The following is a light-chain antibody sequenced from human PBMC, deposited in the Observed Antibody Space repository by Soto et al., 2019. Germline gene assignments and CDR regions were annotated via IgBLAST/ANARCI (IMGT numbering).Light chain of an antibody. V-gene: IGKV3-11*01. J-gene: IGKJ2*01. CDR1: QSVRSS. Sequence: EVVLTKSPATLYLSPGERATLSCRASQSVRSSLAWSQQKPGQAPRLLIYDESNRATGIPARFSGSGPGTDFTLTISSLEPGNCAGYYCQHQGYTFGQWTKLEIK. CDR2: DES. CDR3: QHQGYT.